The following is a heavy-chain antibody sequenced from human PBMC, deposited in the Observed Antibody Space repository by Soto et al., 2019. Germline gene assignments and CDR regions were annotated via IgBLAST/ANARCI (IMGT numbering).Heavy chain of an antibody. V-gene: IGHV3-7*01. Sequence: PGGSLRLSCAASGFTFSSYWMSWVRQAPGKGLEWVANIKQDGSEKYYVDTVKGRFTISRDNAKNSLYLQMNSLRAEDTAVYYCAREAYYDLLSDAFDIWGQGTMVTVSS. CDR2: IKQDGSEK. CDR1: GFTFSSYW. D-gene: IGHD3-3*01. J-gene: IGHJ3*02. CDR3: AREAYYDLLSDAFDI.